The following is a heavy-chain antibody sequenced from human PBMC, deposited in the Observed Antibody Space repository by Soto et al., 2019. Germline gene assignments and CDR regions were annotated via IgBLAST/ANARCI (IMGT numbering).Heavy chain of an antibody. J-gene: IGHJ4*02. CDR3: AKDGGSGWFSWYYFDY. CDR1: GFTFSSYG. CDR2: ISYDGSNK. Sequence: QVQLVESGGGVVQPGRSLRLSCAASGFTFSSYGMHWVRQAPGKGLEWVAVISYDGSNKYYADSVTGRFTISRDNSKNTLYLQMNSLRAEDTAVYYCAKDGGSGWFSWYYFDYWGQGALVTVSS. D-gene: IGHD6-19*01. V-gene: IGHV3-30*18.